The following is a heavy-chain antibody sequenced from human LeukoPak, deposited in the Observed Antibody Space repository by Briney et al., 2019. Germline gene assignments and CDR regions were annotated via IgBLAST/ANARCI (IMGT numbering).Heavy chain of an antibody. V-gene: IGHV4-4*07. D-gene: IGHD3-22*01. J-gene: IGHJ4*02. CDR1: GGPISRYY. CDR3: ARHGGYYDSSGYYYYFDY. CDR2: IYTSGST. Sequence: SETLSLTRTVSGGPISRYYWSWIRQPAGKGLEWIGHIYTSGSTNYNLSLKSRVTMSVDTSKNQFSLKLSSVTAADTAVYYCARHGGYYDSSGYYYYFDYWGQGTLVTVSS.